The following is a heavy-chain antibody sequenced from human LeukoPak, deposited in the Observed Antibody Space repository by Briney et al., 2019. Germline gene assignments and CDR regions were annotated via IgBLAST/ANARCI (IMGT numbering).Heavy chain of an antibody. CDR3: ARVGSYDSTPFDY. CDR1: GFTFSSFA. V-gene: IGHV3-23*01. Sequence: GGPLRLSCAASGFTFSSFAMSWVRQAPGKGLEWVSGISDSGGYTYYADSVKGRFTISRDNSKNTLYLHMNGLRAEDTAVYYCARVGSYDSTPFDYWGQGSLVTVSS. J-gene: IGHJ4*02. CDR2: ISDSGGYT. D-gene: IGHD3-22*01.